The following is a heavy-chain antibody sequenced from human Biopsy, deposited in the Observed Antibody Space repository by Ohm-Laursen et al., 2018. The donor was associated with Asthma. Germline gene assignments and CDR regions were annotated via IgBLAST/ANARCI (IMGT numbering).Heavy chain of an antibody. V-gene: IGHV3-30*18. CDR2: ISYDGFNK. CDR1: GFTFSTYG. J-gene: IGHJ4*02. Sequence: SLRLCCTASGFTFSTYGMHWVRQAPGKGLEWVAVISYDGFNKDYGDSVKGRFTISRDNSKNTLYLQMNSLRAEDTAVYYCAKDVFPGWELRRGPDYWGQGTWSPSPQ. D-gene: IGHD1-26*01. CDR3: AKDVFPGWELRRGPDY.